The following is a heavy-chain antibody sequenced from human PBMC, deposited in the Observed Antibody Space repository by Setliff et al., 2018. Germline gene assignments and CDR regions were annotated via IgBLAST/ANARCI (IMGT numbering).Heavy chain of an antibody. CDR3: ARGYDSGGWNY. D-gene: IGHD3-22*01. CDR2: IYPGDYDT. J-gene: IGHJ4*02. CDR1: GYSFTTYW. Sequence: GESLKISCKASGYSFTTYWIAWVRQMPGKGLEWMGVIYPGDYDTSYSPSFQGRVTISVDKSSNTAYLQWDSLKASDTAMYYCARGYDSGGWNYWGQGTLVTVS. V-gene: IGHV5-51*01.